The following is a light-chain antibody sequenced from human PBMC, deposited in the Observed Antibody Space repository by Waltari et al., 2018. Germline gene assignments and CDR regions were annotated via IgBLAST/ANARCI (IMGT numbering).Light chain of an antibody. Sequence: QSALTQPASVSGSPGQSITISCPGTSSDVGSYNLVSWYQQQPGKAPKLMIYEVSKRPSGVSNRFSGSKSGNTASLTISGLQAEDEADYYCCSYAGSSTPVVFGGGTKLTVL. CDR2: EVS. J-gene: IGLJ2*01. V-gene: IGLV2-23*02. CDR1: SSDVGSYNL. CDR3: CSYAGSSTPVV.